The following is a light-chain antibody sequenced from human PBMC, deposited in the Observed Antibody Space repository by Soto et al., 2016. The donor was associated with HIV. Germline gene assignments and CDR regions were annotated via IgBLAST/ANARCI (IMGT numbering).Light chain of an antibody. V-gene: IGKV1-5*03. CDR3: QQYKNYPLT. Sequence: DIQMTQSPSTLSASIGDRVTITCRASQSISSWLAWYQQKPGKAPKLLIYRASSLESGVPSRFSGSGSGTEFTLTIDSLQPDDFATYFCQQYKNYPLTFGGGTKVEIK. J-gene: IGKJ4*01. CDR2: RAS. CDR1: QSISSW.